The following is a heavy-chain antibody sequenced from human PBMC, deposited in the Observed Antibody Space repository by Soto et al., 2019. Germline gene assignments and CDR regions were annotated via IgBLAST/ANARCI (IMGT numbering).Heavy chain of an antibody. CDR2: INAGTGNT. V-gene: IGHV1-3*01. Sequence: ASVKVSCKASGYTFTSYAMHWVRQAPGQRPEWMGWINAGTGNTKYSQKFQGRVTITRDKSASTAYMELSSLRSEDTSVYYCARAQITALRYFDWLSGMDVLDQETTVTVSS. CDR1: GYTFTSYA. J-gene: IGHJ6*02. CDR3: ARAQITALRYFDWLSGMDV. D-gene: IGHD3-9*01.